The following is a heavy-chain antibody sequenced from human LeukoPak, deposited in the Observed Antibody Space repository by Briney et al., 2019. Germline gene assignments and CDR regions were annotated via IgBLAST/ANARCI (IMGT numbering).Heavy chain of an antibody. J-gene: IGHJ4*02. CDR2: IKQDGSEK. CDR1: GFTFRNYW. Sequence: GGSLRLSCAASGFTFRNYWMSWVRQAPGKGLEWVANIKQDGSEKNYVDSVKGRFTISRDNAKNSVYLQMNSLSVEDTAMYYCARDSSSWYDYWGQGTLVTVSS. CDR3: ARDSSSWYDY. D-gene: IGHD6-13*01. V-gene: IGHV3-7*01.